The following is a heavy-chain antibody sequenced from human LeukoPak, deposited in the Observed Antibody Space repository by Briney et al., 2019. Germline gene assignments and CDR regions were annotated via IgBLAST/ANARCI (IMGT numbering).Heavy chain of an antibody. J-gene: IGHJ4*02. Sequence: GGSLRLSCAASGFTVSSNYMSWVRQAPGKGLEWVSVINSGGSTYYADSVEGRFTISRDNSKNTLYLQMNSLRAEDTAVYYCARHSSGWYYFDYWGQGTLVTVSS. CDR1: GFTVSSNY. V-gene: IGHV3-53*01. CDR3: ARHSSGWYYFDY. CDR2: INSGGST. D-gene: IGHD6-19*01.